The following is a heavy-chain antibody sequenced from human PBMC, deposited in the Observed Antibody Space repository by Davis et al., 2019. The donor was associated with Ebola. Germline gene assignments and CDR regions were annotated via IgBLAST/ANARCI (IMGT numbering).Heavy chain of an antibody. Sequence: AASVKVSCKASGYTFTSYGISWVRQAPGQGLEWMGWISAYNGNTNYAQKLQGRVTMTTDTSTSTAYMELRSLRSDDTAVYYCARDRGQCSYDFWSGYYVCYGMDVWGQGTTVTVSS. CDR1: GYTFTSYG. CDR3: ARDRGQCSYDFWSGYYVCYGMDV. V-gene: IGHV1-18*01. J-gene: IGHJ6*02. D-gene: IGHD3-3*01. CDR2: ISAYNGNT.